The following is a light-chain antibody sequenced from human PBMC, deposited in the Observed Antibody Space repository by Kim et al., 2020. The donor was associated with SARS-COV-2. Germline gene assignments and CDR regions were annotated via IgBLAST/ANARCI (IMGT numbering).Light chain of an antibody. CDR2: GAS. CDR1: QSDSSN. CDR3: QQYNNWPPGLT. Sequence: SPGERATLSCRASQSDSSNLAWYQQKPGQAPRLLIYGASTRATGIPARFSGSGSGTDFTLTISRLQSEDFAVYHCQQYNNWPPGLTFGQGTKLEI. V-gene: IGKV3-15*01. J-gene: IGKJ2*01.